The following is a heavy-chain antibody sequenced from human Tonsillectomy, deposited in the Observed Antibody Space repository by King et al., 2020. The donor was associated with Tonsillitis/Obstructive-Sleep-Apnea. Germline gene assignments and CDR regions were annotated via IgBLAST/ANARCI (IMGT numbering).Heavy chain of an antibody. CDR1: GYSFSSYC. V-gene: IGHV5-51*01. Sequence: QLVQSGAEVKKPGESLKISGKATGYSFSSYCIGWVRQMPGKGLEWMGIIYPGDSDTRYSPSFQGQVTISADKSISTAYLQWGSLKASDTAMYFCARASLGYTSSWYGIDYWGQGTLVTVSS. CDR3: ARASLGYTSSWYGIDY. J-gene: IGHJ4*02. CDR2: IYPGDSDT. D-gene: IGHD6-13*01.